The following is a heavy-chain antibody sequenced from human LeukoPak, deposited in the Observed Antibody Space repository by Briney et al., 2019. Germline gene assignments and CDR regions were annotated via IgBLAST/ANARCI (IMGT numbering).Heavy chain of an antibody. CDR3: ARGFDGYPFGWWFDP. CDR1: GFTFSTYW. CDR2: VDADGSTT. Sequence: GGSLRLSCVVSGFTFSTYWMHWVRQAPGKGLVWVSRVDADGSTTIYADSVKGRFTISRDNGINTVYLQMNSLRAEDTAVYYCARGFDGYPFGWWFDPWGQGTPVTVSS. J-gene: IGHJ5*02. D-gene: IGHD5-24*01. V-gene: IGHV3-74*01.